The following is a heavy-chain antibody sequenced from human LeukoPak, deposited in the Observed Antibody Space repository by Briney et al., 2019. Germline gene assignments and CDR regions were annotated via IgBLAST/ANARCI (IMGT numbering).Heavy chain of an antibody. D-gene: IGHD1-26*01. CDR3: ARSFDRPGIVGATYQH. CDR2: IYYSGST. CDR1: GGSISSYY. Sequence: PSETLSLTCTVSGGSISSYYWNWIRQPPGKGLESIGYIYYSGSTNYNPSLKSRVTISVDASKNQFSLKLSSVTAADTAVYYCARSFDRPGIVGATYQHWGQGTLVTVPS. J-gene: IGHJ1*01. V-gene: IGHV4-59*08.